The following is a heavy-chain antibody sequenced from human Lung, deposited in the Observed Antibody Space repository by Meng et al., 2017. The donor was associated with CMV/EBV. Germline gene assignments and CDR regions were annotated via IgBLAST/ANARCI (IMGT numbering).Heavy chain of an antibody. D-gene: IGHD2-2*01. V-gene: IGHV3-30*02. CDR1: GFTFSSYG. CDR2: IRYDGSNK. Sequence: SCAASGFTFSSYGMHWVRQAPGKGLEWVAFIRYDGSNKYYADSVKGRFTISRDNSKNTLYLQMNSLRAEDTAVYYCAKDRVVVVPAVDAFDIWGQGTRVTVSS. J-gene: IGHJ3*02. CDR3: AKDRVVVVPAVDAFDI.